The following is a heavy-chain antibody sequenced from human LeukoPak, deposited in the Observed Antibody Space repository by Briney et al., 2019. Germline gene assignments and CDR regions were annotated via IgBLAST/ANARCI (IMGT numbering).Heavy chain of an antibody. V-gene: IGHV3-7*01. CDR3: TQNLVAVAGDH. CDR2: IKPDGSVG. J-gene: IGHJ4*02. D-gene: IGHD2-15*01. Sequence: GGSLRLSCAASGFTFSNYWMTWVRQAPGRGLEWVANIKPDGSVGYYVVSVRGRFIISRDNAGNSLYLQMNSLRGEDTVVYYCTQNLVAVAGDHWGQGTLLIVSS. CDR1: GFTFSNYW.